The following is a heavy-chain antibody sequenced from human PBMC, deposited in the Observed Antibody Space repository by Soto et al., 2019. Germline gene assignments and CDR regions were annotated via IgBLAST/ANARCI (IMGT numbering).Heavy chain of an antibody. CDR2: IYHSGTT. J-gene: IGHJ4*02. CDR3: ARWRNDCSTTSCYHFDY. CDR1: DFSISSGHY. D-gene: IGHD2-2*01. Sequence: LTCAVSDFSISSGHYWGWIRQPPGKGLEWIGSIYHSGTTYNNPSLKSRVTMSVDKSKNQFSLKLSSVTAADTAVYYCARWRNDCSTTSCYHFDYWGQGTLVTVSS. V-gene: IGHV4-38-2*01.